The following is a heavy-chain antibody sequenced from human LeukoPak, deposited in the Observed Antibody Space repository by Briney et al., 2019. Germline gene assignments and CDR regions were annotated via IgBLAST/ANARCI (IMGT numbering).Heavy chain of an antibody. CDR2: IKQDGSEK. J-gene: IGHJ4*02. CDR3: ARDRGSYCSGGSCHFFDY. Sequence: GGALRLSCATSGFTFRSYWMSWVRQAPGNGLYWVANIKQDGSEKYYVDSVKGRFTISIDNAKNSLYLQMNSLRDEDTAVYYCARDRGSYCSGGSCHFFDYWGQGTLVTVSS. CDR1: GFTFRSYW. V-gene: IGHV3-7*01. D-gene: IGHD2-15*01.